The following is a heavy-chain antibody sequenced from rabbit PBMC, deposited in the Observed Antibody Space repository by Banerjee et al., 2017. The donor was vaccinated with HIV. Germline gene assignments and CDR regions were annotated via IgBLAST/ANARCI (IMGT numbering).Heavy chain of an antibody. CDR2: ITYGGSA. Sequence: QEQLEESGGGLVKPEGSLTLTCTASGFDLSSGAMSWVRQAPGKGLEWIGYITYGGSAYYASWVNGRFTISKTSSTTVTLQMTSLTAADTATYFCARDLAGVIGWNFNLWGPGTLVTVS. CDR1: GFDLSSGA. D-gene: IGHD4-1*01. J-gene: IGHJ4*01. V-gene: IGHV1S36*01. CDR3: ARDLAGVIGWNFNL.